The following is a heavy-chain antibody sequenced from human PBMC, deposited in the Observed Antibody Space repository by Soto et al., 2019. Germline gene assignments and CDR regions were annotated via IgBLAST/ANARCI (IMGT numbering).Heavy chain of an antibody. CDR1: GYTFTSYD. J-gene: IGHJ5*02. CDR3: ARGVKYGAYSRWFDP. Sequence: QVQLVQSGAEVRKPGASVKVSCKASGYTFTSYDINWVRQATGQGLEYLGWMSPNSGNTGYVQKFQGRVTMTWDTSIXTAYMELSSLRSEDTAVYFCARGVKYGAYSRWFDPWGQGTLVTVSS. CDR2: MSPNSGNT. D-gene: IGHD4-17*01. V-gene: IGHV1-8*01.